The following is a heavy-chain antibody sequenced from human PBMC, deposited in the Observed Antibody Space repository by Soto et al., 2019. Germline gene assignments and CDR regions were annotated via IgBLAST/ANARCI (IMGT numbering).Heavy chain of an antibody. Sequence: QVQLVQSGAEVKKPGASVKVSCKASGYTFTSYAMHLVRQAPGQRLEWMGWINAGNGNTKYSQKFQGRVTITRDTAASTAYMELSSLRSEDTAVYYCASSFTVPAAIDYWGQGTLVTVSS. V-gene: IGHV1-3*01. D-gene: IGHD2-2*02. CDR2: INAGNGNT. J-gene: IGHJ4*02. CDR1: GYTFTSYA. CDR3: ASSFTVPAAIDY.